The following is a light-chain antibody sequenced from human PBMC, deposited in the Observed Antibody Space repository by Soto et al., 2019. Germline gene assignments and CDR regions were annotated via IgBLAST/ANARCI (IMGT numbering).Light chain of an antibody. J-gene: IGKJ1*01. CDR3: QQYKSFWT. V-gene: IGKV1-5*01. CDR2: DAS. CDR1: QNINSR. Sequence: DLQMTQSPSTLXXXXXXXXXXXFRASQNINSRLAWYQQKPGRAPILLIYDASFLESGVPSRFSGSGSGTEFTLTISSLQPEDFATYYCQQYKSFWTFGQGTKVDIK.